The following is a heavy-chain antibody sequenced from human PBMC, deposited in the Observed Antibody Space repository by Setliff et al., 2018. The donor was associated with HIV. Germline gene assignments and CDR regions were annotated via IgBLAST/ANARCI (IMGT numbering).Heavy chain of an antibody. V-gene: IGHV4-59*11. D-gene: IGHD2-2*01. Sequence: NPSETLSLTCTVSGGSINSHYWSWIRQPPGKGLEYIGYIYFTGITNYNPSLQSRVTISIDTTKKQLFLRVRSVTAADTAVYYCARGGYSSKWYSWFDPWGQGTLVTSPQ. CDR3: ARGGYSSKWYSWFDP. CDR1: GGSINSHY. CDR2: IYFTGIT. J-gene: IGHJ5*01.